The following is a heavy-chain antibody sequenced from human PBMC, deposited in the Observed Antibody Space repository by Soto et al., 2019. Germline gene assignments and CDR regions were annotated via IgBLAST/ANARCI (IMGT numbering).Heavy chain of an antibody. J-gene: IGHJ4*02. Sequence: ASVKVSCKASGYTFTSCYMHWVRQAPGQGLEWMGIINPSGGSTSYAQKFQCRVTMTRDTSTSTVYMELSSLISEDTAVYYCARDGDLYDFWSGYLSYFDYWGQGTLVTVSS. CDR3: ARDGDLYDFWSGYLSYFDY. CDR2: INPSGGST. CDR1: GYTFTSCY. D-gene: IGHD3-3*01. V-gene: IGHV1-46*01.